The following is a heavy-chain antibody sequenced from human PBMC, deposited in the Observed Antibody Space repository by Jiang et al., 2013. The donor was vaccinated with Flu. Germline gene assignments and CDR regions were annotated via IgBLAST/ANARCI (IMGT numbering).Heavy chain of an antibody. CDR1: GGSFSGYY. D-gene: IGHD6-19*01. CDR3: ARVSPLRSGSSYFDY. V-gene: IGHV4-34*01. CDR2: INHSGST. Sequence: ARLLKPSETLSLTCAVYGGSFSGYYWSWIRQPPGKGLEWIGEINHSGSTNYNPSLKSRVTISVDTSKNQFSLKLSSVTAADTAVYYCARVSPLRSGSSYFDYWGQG. J-gene: IGHJ4*02.